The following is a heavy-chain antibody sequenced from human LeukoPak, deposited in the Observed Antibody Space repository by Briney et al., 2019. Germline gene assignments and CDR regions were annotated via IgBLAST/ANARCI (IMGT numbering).Heavy chain of an antibody. Sequence: PGGSLRLSCASSGFTFGTYGMNWVRQAPEKGLEWVSYISSRSDSENYADSVKGRFTISRDNIRNLLYLQMNSLRAADTAVYFCARDSTRILGLFDYWGQGTLVTISS. CDR3: ARDSTRILGLFDY. CDR1: GFTFGTYG. D-gene: IGHD2/OR15-2a*01. V-gene: IGHV3-48*01. J-gene: IGHJ4*02. CDR2: ISSRSDSE.